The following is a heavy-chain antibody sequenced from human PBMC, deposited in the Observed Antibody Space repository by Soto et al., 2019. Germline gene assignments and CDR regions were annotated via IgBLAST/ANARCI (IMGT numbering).Heavy chain of an antibody. D-gene: IGHD1-26*01. CDR3: ATQRSEWELSFDY. V-gene: IGHV1-2*04. J-gene: IGHJ4*02. CDR2: INPNSGGT. CDR1: GYTFTGYY. Sequence: QVQLVQSGAEVKKPGASVKVSCKASGYTFTGYYMHWVRQAPGQGLEWMGWINPNSGGTNYAQKFQGWVXXTXDMXISTAYMELSRLRSDDTAVYYCATQRSEWELSFDYWGQGTLVTVSS.